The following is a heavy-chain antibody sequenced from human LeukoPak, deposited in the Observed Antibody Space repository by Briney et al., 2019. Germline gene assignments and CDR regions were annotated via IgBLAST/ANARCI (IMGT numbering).Heavy chain of an antibody. D-gene: IGHD2-2*01. CDR2: IRYDGSNK. CDR3: AKDEDCSSTSCYPGYFDY. V-gene: IGHV3-30*02. J-gene: IGHJ4*02. CDR1: GFTFSSYG. Sequence: GGSLRLSCAASGFTFSSYGMHWVRQAPGKGLEWVAFIRYDGSNKYYADSVKGRFTISRDNSKNTLYLQMNSLRAEDTAVYYCAKDEDCSSTSCYPGYFDYWGQGTLVTVSS.